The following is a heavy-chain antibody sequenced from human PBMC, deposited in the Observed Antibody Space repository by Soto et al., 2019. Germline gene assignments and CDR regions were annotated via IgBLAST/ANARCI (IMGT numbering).Heavy chain of an antibody. Sequence: EVQLLESGGGLVQPGGSLRLSCAVSEFTFSSYAMNWVRQAPGKGLEWVATIGSRGGITYYADSVKGRFTISRDNSKNTLYLQMHSLRDEDTAVYYCAPVSDWALTSWGQGTLVTVSS. V-gene: IGHV3-23*01. D-gene: IGHD6-19*01. CDR1: EFTFSSYA. CDR2: IGSRGGIT. CDR3: APVSDWALTS. J-gene: IGHJ5*02.